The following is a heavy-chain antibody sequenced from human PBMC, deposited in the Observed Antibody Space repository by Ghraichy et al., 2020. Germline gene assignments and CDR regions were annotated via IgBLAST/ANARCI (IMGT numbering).Heavy chain of an antibody. CDR1: GFTFSSYS. D-gene: IGHD1/OR15-1a*01. Sequence: GSLRLSCAASGFTFSSYSMNWVRQAPGKGLEWVSYISSSSSTIYYADSVKGRFTISRDNAKNSLYLQMNSLRAEDTAVYYCARGCITGTPWAFDYWGQGTLVTVSS. CDR2: ISSSSSTI. J-gene: IGHJ4*02. V-gene: IGHV3-48*01. CDR3: ARGCITGTPWAFDY.